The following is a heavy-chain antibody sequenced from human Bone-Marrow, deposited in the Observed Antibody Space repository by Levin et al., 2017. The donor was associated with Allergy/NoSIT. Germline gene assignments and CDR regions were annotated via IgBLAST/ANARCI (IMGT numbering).Heavy chain of an antibody. Sequence: QPGGSLRLSCAASGFTFSSFGMHWVRQAPGKGPEWVAVILYDGSKEYYADSVKGRFTISRDNSKSTLYLQMNSLRAEDTAVYYCAKGKYLLEYYFDYWGQGTLVTVSS. V-gene: IGHV3-30*18. CDR2: ILYDGSKE. J-gene: IGHJ4*02. CDR3: AKGKYLLEYYFDY. CDR1: GFTFSSFG. D-gene: IGHD2-15*01.